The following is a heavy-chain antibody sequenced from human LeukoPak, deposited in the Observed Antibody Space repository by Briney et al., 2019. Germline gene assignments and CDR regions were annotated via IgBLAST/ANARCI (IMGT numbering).Heavy chain of an antibody. CDR3: ARDLRYCSSTSCYRGAFDI. Sequence: GGSLRLSCAASGFTVSSNYMSWVRQAPGKGLERVSVIYSGGSTYYADSVKGRFTISRDNSKNTLYLQMNSLRAEDTAVYYCARDLRYCSSTSCYRGAFDIWGQGTMVTVSS. V-gene: IGHV3-66*02. J-gene: IGHJ3*02. CDR2: IYSGGST. CDR1: GFTVSSNY. D-gene: IGHD2-2*01.